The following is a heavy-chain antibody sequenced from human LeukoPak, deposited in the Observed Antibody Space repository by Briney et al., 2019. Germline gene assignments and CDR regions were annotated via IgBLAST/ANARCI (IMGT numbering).Heavy chain of an antibody. CDR2: ISGYNGKT. J-gene: IGHJ4*02. CDR1: GYIFTNYG. D-gene: IGHD6-13*01. Sequence: ASVTVSCKASGYIFTNYGISWVLQAPGQGLEWMGWISGYNGKTSYAQELRGRVTMTTDTSTDTAYMELRSLTSDDTAVCYCAREPAAARFDYWGQGTLVTVSS. CDR3: AREPAAARFDY. V-gene: IGHV1-18*01.